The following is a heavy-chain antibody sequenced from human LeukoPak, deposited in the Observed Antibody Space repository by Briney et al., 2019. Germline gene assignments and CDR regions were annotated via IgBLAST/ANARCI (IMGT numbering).Heavy chain of an antibody. CDR1: GFTFSTYD. D-gene: IGHD6-13*01. CDR3: AKDRGGSSWPIDY. CDR2: ISYDGSNK. J-gene: IGHJ4*02. Sequence: GGSLRLSCASSGFTFSTYDMHWVRQAPGKGLEWVAVISYDGSNKYYADSVKGRFTTSRDNSKNTLYLQMNSLRAEDTAVYYCAKDRGGSSWPIDYWGQGTLVTVSS. V-gene: IGHV3-30*18.